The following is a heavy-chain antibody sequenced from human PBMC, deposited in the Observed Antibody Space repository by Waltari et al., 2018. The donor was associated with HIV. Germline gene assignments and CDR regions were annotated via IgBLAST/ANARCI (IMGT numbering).Heavy chain of an antibody. J-gene: IGHJ6*02. D-gene: IGHD5-18*01. Sequence: QVQLVQSGAEVKKPGASVKVSCKASGDTFSNYYMNWVRQAPGQGLEWMGRIGPSGGTTNYAKKFQGRVTMTRDTSTSTVYMALSSLRSEDTAIYYCARGVPVDTTMGKYYYYAMDVWGQGTTVTVSS. CDR2: IGPSGGTT. CDR3: ARGVPVDTTMGKYYYYAMDV. CDR1: GDTFSNYY. V-gene: IGHV1-46*01.